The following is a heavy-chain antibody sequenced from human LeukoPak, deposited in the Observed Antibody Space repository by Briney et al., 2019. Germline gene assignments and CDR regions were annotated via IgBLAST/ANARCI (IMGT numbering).Heavy chain of an antibody. J-gene: IGHJ5*02. CDR2: IYYSGST. D-gene: IGHD3-10*01. V-gene: IGHV4-39*07. CDR1: GFTFSSYW. Sequence: GSLRLSCAASGFTFSSYWMSWVRQAPGKGLEWIGSIYYSGSTYYNPSLKSRVTISVDTSKNQFSLKLSSVTAADTAVYYCARVIPPQLLWSPNWFDPWGQGTLVTVSS. CDR3: ARVIPPQLLWSPNWFDP.